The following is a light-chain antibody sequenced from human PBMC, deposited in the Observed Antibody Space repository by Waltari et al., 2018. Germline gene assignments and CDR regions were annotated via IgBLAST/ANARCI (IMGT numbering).Light chain of an antibody. CDR1: VLAKKF. Sequence: SYELTQPSSVSVSPGQTARITCSGGVLAKKFARWFQQKPGQAPVLVIDRDTARRSGISERFSGSSSGTTVTLTISGAQVEDEADYYCYSAADNNVIFGGGTKLTVL. J-gene: IGLJ2*01. CDR3: YSAADNNVI. CDR2: RDT. V-gene: IGLV3-27*01.